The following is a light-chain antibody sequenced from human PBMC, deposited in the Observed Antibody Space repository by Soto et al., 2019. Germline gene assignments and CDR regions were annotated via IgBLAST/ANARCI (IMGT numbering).Light chain of an antibody. J-gene: IGLJ3*02. CDR2: GNS. CDR3: QYYDSSLSGWV. CDR1: SSNIGAGYD. V-gene: IGLV1-40*01. Sequence: QSVLTQPPSVSGAPGQRVTISCTGISSNIGAGYDEHWYQQLPGTSPKLLILGNSNRPSGVPDRFSGSKSGTSASLAIPGLRAEDEADYYCQYYDSSLSGWVFGGGTKLTVL.